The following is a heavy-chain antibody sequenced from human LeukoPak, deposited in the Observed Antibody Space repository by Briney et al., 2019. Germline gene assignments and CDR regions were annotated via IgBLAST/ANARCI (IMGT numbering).Heavy chain of an antibody. CDR2: IYHSGST. CDR1: AYSISSGYY. V-gene: IGHV4-38-2*02. Sequence: PSETLSLTCTVSAYSISSGYYWGCIRQPPGKGVEWIGNIYHSGSTYYNPSLKSRVNISVDTSKNQFSLKLSSVTAADTAVYYCASANPDCSGGSCYRPYYYYYYYMDVWGKGTTVTVSS. J-gene: IGHJ6*03. D-gene: IGHD2-15*01. CDR3: ASANPDCSGGSCYRPYYYYYYYMDV.